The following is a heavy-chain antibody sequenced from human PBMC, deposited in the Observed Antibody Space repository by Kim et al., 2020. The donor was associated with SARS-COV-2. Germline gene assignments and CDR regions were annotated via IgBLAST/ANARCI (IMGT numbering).Heavy chain of an antibody. J-gene: IGHJ5*02. D-gene: IGHD6-6*01. CDR3: ARGCSKFDP. Sequence: SEKYSVDSVKGRFTISRENAENSLDLQMTSLRVEDTAVYYCARGCSKFDPWGQGTLVTVSS. V-gene: IGHV3-7*01. CDR2: SEK.